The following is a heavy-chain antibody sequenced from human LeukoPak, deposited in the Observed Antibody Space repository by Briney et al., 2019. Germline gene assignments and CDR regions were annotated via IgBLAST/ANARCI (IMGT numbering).Heavy chain of an antibody. J-gene: IGHJ3*02. D-gene: IGHD3-22*01. Sequence: PSETLSLTCTVSGGSISSYYWSWIRQPPGKGLEWIGYIYYSGSTNYNPSLKSRVTISVDTSKNQFSLKLSSVTAADTAVYYCARVSYDSSGYYYVHAFDIWGQGTMVTVSS. CDR1: GGSISSYY. CDR2: IYYSGST. CDR3: ARVSYDSSGYYYVHAFDI. V-gene: IGHV4-59*01.